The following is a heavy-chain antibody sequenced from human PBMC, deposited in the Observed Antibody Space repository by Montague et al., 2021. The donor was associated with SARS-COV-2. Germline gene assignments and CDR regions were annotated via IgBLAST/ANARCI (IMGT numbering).Heavy chain of an antibody. CDR3: ASRVGWGLYWYFDL. CDR2: ICYSGSS. CDR1: GGSVNSEYYN. J-gene: IGHJ2*01. V-gene: IGHV4-61*01. D-gene: IGHD3-16*01. Sequence: SETLSLTCSVSGGSVNSEYYNWSWIRPPPGKGLDWLMYICYSGSSYHNLTLKSRVTISIDTSKNQFSLNLSSVTAADTAVYYCASRVGWGLYWYFDLWGRGTLVTVSS.